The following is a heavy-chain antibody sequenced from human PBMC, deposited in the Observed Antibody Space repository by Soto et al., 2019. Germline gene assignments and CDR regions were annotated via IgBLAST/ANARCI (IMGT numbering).Heavy chain of an antibody. Sequence: EVQLVESGGGLVQPGRSLRLSCAASGFTTDDFAMHWVRQRPGKGLEWVSIITWNSDTVAYADSVKGRFTISRDNAKNSLYLQMNSLRAEDTALYYCAKDSGRDGYTPFDYWGQGTLVTVSS. V-gene: IGHV3-9*02. J-gene: IGHJ4*02. CDR2: ITWNSDTV. D-gene: IGHD5-12*01. CDR3: AKDSGRDGYTPFDY. CDR1: GFTTDDFA.